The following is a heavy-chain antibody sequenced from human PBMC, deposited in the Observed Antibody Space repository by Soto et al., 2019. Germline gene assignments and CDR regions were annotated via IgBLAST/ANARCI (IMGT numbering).Heavy chain of an antibody. CDR2: ISAYNGNT. Sequence: ASVKVSCKASGYTFTSYGISWVRQAPGQGLEWMGWISAYNGNTNYAQKLQGRVTMTTDTSTSTAYMELRSLRSDDTAVYYCARDPGAWYYGSGSYSFRYNWFDPWGQG. CDR1: GYTFTSYG. D-gene: IGHD3-10*01. V-gene: IGHV1-18*01. CDR3: ARDPGAWYYGSGSYSFRYNWFDP. J-gene: IGHJ5*02.